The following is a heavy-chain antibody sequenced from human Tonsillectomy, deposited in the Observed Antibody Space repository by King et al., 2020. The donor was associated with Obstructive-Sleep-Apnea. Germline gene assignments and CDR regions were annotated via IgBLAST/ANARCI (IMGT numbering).Heavy chain of an antibody. CDR2: INPGDSDT. CDR3: ARGPRTGDAFDY. D-gene: IGHD7-27*01. Sequence: QLVQSGAEVKKPGESLKISCKGSGYTFSIYWIGWVRQLPGTGLEWMGIINPGDSDTRYRPSFRGQVTISADKSLSTAYLQWGSLKASDTAMYYCARGPRTGDAFDYWGQGTLVTVSS. V-gene: IGHV5-51*01. J-gene: IGHJ4*02. CDR1: GYTFSIYW.